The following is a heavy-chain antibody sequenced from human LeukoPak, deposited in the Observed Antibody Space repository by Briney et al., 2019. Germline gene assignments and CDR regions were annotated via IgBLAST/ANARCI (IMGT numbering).Heavy chain of an antibody. CDR3: ARDYYYGFYY. V-gene: IGHV3-48*03. CDR2: ITTSGTNT. CDR1: GFTFSSYE. D-gene: IGHD3-10*01. Sequence: GGSLRLSCATSGFTFSSYEMNWVRQAPGKGLEWISYITTSGTNTYYADSVKGRFTISRDNGKTALSLQMNSLRAEDTAMYYCARDYYYGFYYWGQGTLVTVSS. J-gene: IGHJ4*02.